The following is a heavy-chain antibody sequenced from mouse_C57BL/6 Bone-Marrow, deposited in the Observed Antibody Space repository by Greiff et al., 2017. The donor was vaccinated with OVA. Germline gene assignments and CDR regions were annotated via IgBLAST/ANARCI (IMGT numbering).Heavy chain of an antibody. CDR1: GYSFTDYN. J-gene: IGHJ3*01. V-gene: IGHV1-39*01. Sequence: VQLQQSGPELVKPGASVKISCKASGYSFTDYNMNWVKQSTGKSLEWIGVINPNYGSTSYNQKFKGKATLTVDQSSSTASMQLISLTSADSAVYYFARREGTLAWFDYWGQGTMVTVSA. D-gene: IGHD2-14*01. CDR2: INPNYGST. CDR3: ARREGTLAWFDY.